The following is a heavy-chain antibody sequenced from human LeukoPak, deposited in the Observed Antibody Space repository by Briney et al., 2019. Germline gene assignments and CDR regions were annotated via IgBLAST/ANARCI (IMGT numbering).Heavy chain of an antibody. CDR3: ARGGDGDILTGLVFDY. D-gene: IGHD3-9*01. V-gene: IGHV1-18*01. CDR1: GYGFTSYG. CDR2: ISAYNGDT. Sequence: ASVKVSCKASGYGFTSYGISRVRQAPGQGLEWMGWISAYNGDTNYAQKLQGRVTMTTDTSTSTAYMELRSLRSDDTAVYYCARGGDGDILTGLVFDYWGQGTLVTVSS. J-gene: IGHJ4*02.